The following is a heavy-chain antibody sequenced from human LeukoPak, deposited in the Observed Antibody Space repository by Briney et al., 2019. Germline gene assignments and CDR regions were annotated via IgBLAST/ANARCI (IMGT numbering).Heavy chain of an antibody. CDR2: INPNSGGT. CDR3: ASLYYYDSSGYCPTYDY. Sequence: GASVKVSCKASGYTFTGYYMHWVRQAPGQGLEWMGWINPNSGGTNYAQKFQGRVTMTRDTSISTAYMELSRLRSDDTAVYYCASLYYYDSSGYCPTYDYWGQGTLVTVSS. V-gene: IGHV1-2*02. CDR1: GYTFTGYY. J-gene: IGHJ4*02. D-gene: IGHD3-22*01.